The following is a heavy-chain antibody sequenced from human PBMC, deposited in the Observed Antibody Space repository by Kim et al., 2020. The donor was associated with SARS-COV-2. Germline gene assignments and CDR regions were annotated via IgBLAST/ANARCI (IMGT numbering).Heavy chain of an antibody. V-gene: IGHV3-23*01. D-gene: IGHD2-21*02. J-gene: IGHJ6*02. CDR3: AKDYAGVTYYGMHV. CDR1: GFTFSSYA. CDR2: ISGSGGST. Sequence: GGSLRLSCAASGFTFSSYAMSWVRQAPGKGLEWVSAISGSGGSTYYADSVKGRFTISRDNSKNTLYLQMNSLRAEDTAVYYCAKDYAGVTYYGMHVWGQGTTVTVSS.